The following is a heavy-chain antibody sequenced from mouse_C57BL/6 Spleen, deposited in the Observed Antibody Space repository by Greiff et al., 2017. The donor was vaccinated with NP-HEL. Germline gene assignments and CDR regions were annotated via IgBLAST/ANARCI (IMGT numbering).Heavy chain of an antibody. D-gene: IGHD1-1*01. CDR2: ISSGGSYT. Sequence: EVKLVESGGDLVKPGGSLKLSCAASGFTFSSYGMSWVRQTPDKRLEWVATISSGGSYTYYPDSVKGRSTITSDNAKNTPYMQMSSLRSEDTAMYYCERHIYYYGSSYDYAMDYWGQGTSVTVSS. J-gene: IGHJ4*01. CDR1: GFTFSSYG. CDR3: ERHIYYYGSSYDYAMDY. V-gene: IGHV5-6*01.